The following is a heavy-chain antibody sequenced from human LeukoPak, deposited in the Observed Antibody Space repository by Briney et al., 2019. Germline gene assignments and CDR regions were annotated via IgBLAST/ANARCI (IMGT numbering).Heavy chain of an antibody. CDR2: ITSTTRPL. D-gene: IGHD3-16*01. Sequence: GGSLRLSCAASGVTFDNYAMHWVREAAGKGLEWVSGITSTTRPLGYAASVRGRFPISRHTAKTSLYLQMSNLRAADTAVYFCARGGGLDVWGQGATVTVSS. CDR1: GVTFDNYA. CDR3: ARGGGLDV. V-gene: IGHV3-9*01. J-gene: IGHJ6*02.